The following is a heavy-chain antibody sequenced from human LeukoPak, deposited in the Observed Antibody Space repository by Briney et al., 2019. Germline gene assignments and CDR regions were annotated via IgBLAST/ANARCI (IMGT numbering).Heavy chain of an antibody. CDR2: IYYSGST. Sequence: PSETLSLTCTVSGGSISSYYWSWIRQPPGKGLEWIGYIYYSGSTNYSPSLKSRVTNSVDTSKNQFSLKLSSVTAADTAVYYCARLNNDFWSGYYFDFCGQGTLVTVSS. CDR3: ARLNNDFWSGYYFDF. CDR1: GGSISSYY. V-gene: IGHV4-59*08. J-gene: IGHJ4*02. D-gene: IGHD3-3*01.